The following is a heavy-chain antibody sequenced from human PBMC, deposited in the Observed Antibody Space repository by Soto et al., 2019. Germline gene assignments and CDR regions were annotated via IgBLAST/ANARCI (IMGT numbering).Heavy chain of an antibody. CDR1: GFTFDDYA. CDR3: ARDPYANWYFDL. Sequence: PGGSLRLSCAASGFTFDDYAMHWVRQAPGKGLEWVSGISWNSGSIGYADSVKGRFTISRDNAKNSLYLQMNSLRAEDTAVYYCARDPYANWYFDLWGRGTLVTVSS. CDR2: ISWNSGSI. V-gene: IGHV3-9*01. D-gene: IGHD4-17*01. J-gene: IGHJ2*01.